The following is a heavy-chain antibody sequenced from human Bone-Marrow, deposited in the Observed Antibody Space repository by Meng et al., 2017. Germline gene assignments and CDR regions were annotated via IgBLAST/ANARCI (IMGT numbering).Heavy chain of an antibody. CDR3: ARVGGCSGGSCSHRLFDN. J-gene: IGHJ4*02. V-gene: IGHV4-34*01. CDR1: GGSFSAYD. D-gene: IGHD2-15*01. CDR2: IYYSGST. Sequence: QVQVQQWGAGLLKPSETLSLTCAFYGGSFSAYDWSWIRQPPGKGLEWIGYIYYSGSTYYNPSLRSRVVISVDTSKNQFSLKLNAVSAADTAVYFCARVGGCSGGSCSHRLFDNWGQGTLVTVSS.